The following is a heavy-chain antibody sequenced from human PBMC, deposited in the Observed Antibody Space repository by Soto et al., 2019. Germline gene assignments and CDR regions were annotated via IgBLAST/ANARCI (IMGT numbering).Heavy chain of an antibody. CDR2: IWYDGSNK. Sequence: QVQLVESGGGAVQPGRSLRLSCAASGFTFSSYGMHWVRQAPGKGLEWVAVIWYDGSNKYYADSVKGRFTISRDNSKNTLYLQMNSLRAEDTAVYYCARSQDYGDPGAFDIWGQGTMVTVSS. CDR1: GFTFSSYG. J-gene: IGHJ3*02. D-gene: IGHD4-17*01. V-gene: IGHV3-33*01. CDR3: ARSQDYGDPGAFDI.